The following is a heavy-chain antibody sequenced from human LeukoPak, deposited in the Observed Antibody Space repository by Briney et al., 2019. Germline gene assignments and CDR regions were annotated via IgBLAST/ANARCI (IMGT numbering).Heavy chain of an antibody. D-gene: IGHD3-3*01. J-gene: IGHJ6*03. V-gene: IGHV1-69*02. Sequence: SVKVSCKASGGTFSSHTISWVRQAPAQGREWMGRIIPILGIANYAQKFQGRVTITANKSTSTAYMELSSLRSEDTAVYYCARTIPYYYYYMDVWGKGTTVTVSS. CDR3: ARTIPYYYYYMDV. CDR1: GGTFSSHT. CDR2: IIPILGIA.